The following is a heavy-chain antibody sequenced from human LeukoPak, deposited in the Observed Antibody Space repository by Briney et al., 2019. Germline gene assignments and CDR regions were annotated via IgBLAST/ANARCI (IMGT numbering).Heavy chain of an antibody. CDR3: ARHYYDILTGYSDY. V-gene: IGHV1-2*06. CDR1: GYTFTSYD. J-gene: IGHJ4*02. D-gene: IGHD3-9*01. CDR2: INPNSGGT. Sequence: ASVKVSCKASGYTFTSYDINWVRQAPGQGLEWMGRINPNSGGTNYAQKFQGRVTMTRDTSISTAYMELSRLRSDDTAVYYCARHYYDILTGYSDYWGQGTLVTVSS.